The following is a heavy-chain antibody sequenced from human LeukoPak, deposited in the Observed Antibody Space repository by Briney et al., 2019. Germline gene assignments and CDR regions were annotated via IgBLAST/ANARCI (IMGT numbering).Heavy chain of an antibody. CDR1: GFTLSSYA. J-gene: IGHJ4*02. CDR3: AKVRANRFASFDY. V-gene: IGHV3-23*01. CDR2: ISVSGNT. D-gene: IGHD1/OR15-1a*01. Sequence: GGSLRLSCAASGFTLSSYAMSWVRQGPGKGLEWVSAISVSGNTYHADSVKGRFTISRDSSKNTLYLQMNSLRAGDAAVYYCAKVRANRFASFDYWGQGTLVTVSS.